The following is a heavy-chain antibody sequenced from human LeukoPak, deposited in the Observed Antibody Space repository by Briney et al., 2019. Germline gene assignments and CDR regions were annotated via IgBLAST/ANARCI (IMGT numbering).Heavy chain of an antibody. V-gene: IGHV3-33*06. CDR1: GFTFSSYG. CDR2: IWYDGSNK. J-gene: IGHJ4*02. CDR3: AKENRSGWYPLDY. D-gene: IGHD6-19*01. Sequence: PGGSLRLSCAASGFTFSSYGMHWVRQAPGKGLEWVAVIWYDGSNKYYADSVKGRFTISRDNSKNTLYLQMNSLRAEDTAVYYCAKENRSGWYPLDYWGQGTLVTVSS.